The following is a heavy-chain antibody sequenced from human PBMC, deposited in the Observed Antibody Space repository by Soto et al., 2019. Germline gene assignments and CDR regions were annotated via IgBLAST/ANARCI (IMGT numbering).Heavy chain of an antibody. J-gene: IGHJ4*02. CDR3: ARDLLYRNFDY. CDR2: IWYDGSNK. D-gene: IGHD4-4*01. Sequence: QVQLVESGGGVVQPGRSLRLSCAASGFTFSSYGMHWVRQAPGKGLEWVAVIWYDGSNKYYADSVKGRFTISRDNSKNTLYLQMNSLRAEDTAVYYCARDLLYRNFDYWGQGTLVTVSS. V-gene: IGHV3-33*01. CDR1: GFTFSSYG.